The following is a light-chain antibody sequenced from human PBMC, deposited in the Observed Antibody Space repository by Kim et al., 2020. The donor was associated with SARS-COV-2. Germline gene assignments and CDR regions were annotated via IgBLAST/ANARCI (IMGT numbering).Light chain of an antibody. CDR3: AVWDDSLKGPV. Sequence: GQSVTIACSGSSSNIGSHTVNWYQQFPGTAPKLLIYTNNQRLSGVPDRFSGSKSGTSVSLAISGLQSEDEADYYCAVWDDSLKGPVFGGGTKVTVL. CDR2: TNN. J-gene: IGLJ2*01. CDR1: SSNIGSHT. V-gene: IGLV1-44*01.